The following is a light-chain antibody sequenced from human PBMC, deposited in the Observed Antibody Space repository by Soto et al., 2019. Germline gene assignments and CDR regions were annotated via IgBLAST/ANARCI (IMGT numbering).Light chain of an antibody. J-gene: IGKJ5*01. CDR3: QQYDNCPIT. CDR2: HAS. V-gene: IGKV1-33*01. Sequence: DIQITQSQSSLSASVGDRVTITCQASQDISNYLNWYQQKPGKAPKLLIYHASNLETGVPSRFSGSASGTDFSFTISSLQSEDTGTYYCQQYDNCPITFGQGTRLEIK. CDR1: QDISNY.